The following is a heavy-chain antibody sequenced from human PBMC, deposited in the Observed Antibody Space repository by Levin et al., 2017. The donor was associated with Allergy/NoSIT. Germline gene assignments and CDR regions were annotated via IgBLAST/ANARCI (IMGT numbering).Heavy chain of an antibody. CDR2: IYYSGST. Sequence: SQTLSLTCPVSGGSISSSSYYWGWLRQPPGQGLEWIGSIYYSGSTYYNPSLKSRVTISVDTSKNQFSLKLSSVTAADTAVYYCASHPGMVRGLHWGQGTLVTVSS. CDR1: GGSISSSSYY. J-gene: IGHJ4*02. D-gene: IGHD3-10*01. CDR3: ASHPGMVRGLH. V-gene: IGHV4-39*01.